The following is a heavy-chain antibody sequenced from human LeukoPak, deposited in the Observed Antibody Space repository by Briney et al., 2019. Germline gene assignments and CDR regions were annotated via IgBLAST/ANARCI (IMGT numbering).Heavy chain of an antibody. CDR2: INPNSGGT. CDR3: AREGVVVPAAARPFDY. D-gene: IGHD2-2*01. V-gene: IGHV1-2*02. Sequence: ASVKVSCKASGYTFTGYYMHWVLQAPGQGLEWMGWINPNSGGTNYAQKFQGRVTMTRDTSISTAYMELSRLRSDDTAVYYCAREGVVVPAAARPFDYWGQGTLVTVSS. J-gene: IGHJ4*02. CDR1: GYTFTGYY.